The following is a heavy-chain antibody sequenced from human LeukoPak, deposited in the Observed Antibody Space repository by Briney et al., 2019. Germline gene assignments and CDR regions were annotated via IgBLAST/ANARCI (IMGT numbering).Heavy chain of an antibody. CDR1: GYTFTSYG. CDR3: ALTTVYYYYGMDV. CDR2: ISAYNGNT. Sequence: ASVKVSCKASGYTFTSYGISWVRQAPGQGLEWMGWISAYNGNTNYAQKLQGRVTMTTDTSTGTAYMELRSLRSDDTAVYYCALTTVYYYYGMDVWGQGTTVTVSS. J-gene: IGHJ6*02. D-gene: IGHD4-17*01. V-gene: IGHV1-18*01.